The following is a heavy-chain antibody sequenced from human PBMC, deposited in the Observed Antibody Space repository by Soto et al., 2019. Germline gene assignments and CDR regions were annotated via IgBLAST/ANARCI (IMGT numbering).Heavy chain of an antibody. CDR3: ARQNYGDPVYYYYGMDV. V-gene: IGHV5-51*01. CDR2: IYPGDSDT. CDR1: GYSFTSYW. J-gene: IGHJ6*02. D-gene: IGHD4-17*01. Sequence: GESLKIPCKGSGYSFTSYWIGWVRQMPGKGLEWMGIIYPGDSDTRYSPSFQGQVTISADKSISTAYLQWSSLKASDTAMYYCARQNYGDPVYYYYGMDVWGQGTTVTVSS.